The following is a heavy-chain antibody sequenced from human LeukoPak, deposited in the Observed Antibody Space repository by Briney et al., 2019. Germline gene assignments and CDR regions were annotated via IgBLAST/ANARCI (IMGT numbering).Heavy chain of an antibody. V-gene: IGHV1-46*01. J-gene: IGHJ6*03. Sequence: ASVKVSCKASGYTFTSYYMHWVRQAPGQGLEWMGIINPSGGSTSYAQKFQGRVTMTRDTSTSTVYMELSSLRSEDTAVYYCARGRRLERRYYYYYMDVWGKGTTVTVSS. CDR3: ARGRRLERRYYYYYMDV. CDR2: INPSGGST. D-gene: IGHD1-1*01. CDR1: GYTFTSYY.